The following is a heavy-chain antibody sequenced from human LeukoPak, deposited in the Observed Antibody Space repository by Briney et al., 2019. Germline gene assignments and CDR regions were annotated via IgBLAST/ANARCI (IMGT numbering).Heavy chain of an antibody. J-gene: IGHJ4*02. CDR3: ARAHGVPPEFDY. V-gene: IGHV4-59*08. CDR1: SGSISSYY. D-gene: IGHD2-2*01. Sequence: SETLSLTCTVSSGSISSYYWSWIRQPPGKGLEWIGYIYHSGSTNYNPSLKSRVTISVDTSKNQFSLKLSSVTAADTAVYYCARAHGVPPEFDYWGQGTLVTVSS. CDR2: IYHSGST.